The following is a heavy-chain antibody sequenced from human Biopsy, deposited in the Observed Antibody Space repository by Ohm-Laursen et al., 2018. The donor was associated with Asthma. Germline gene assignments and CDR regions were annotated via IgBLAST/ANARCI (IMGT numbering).Heavy chain of an antibody. D-gene: IGHD6-13*01. CDR1: SGSGGYMRSGNYY. J-gene: IGHJ6*02. CDR3: VRGSSSWHHGPFHYYYGLDV. CDR2: IYYSGTT. Sequence: SDTLSLTCSLSSGSGGYMRSGNYYWGWIRQPPGKGLEWIGRIYYSGTTYYNPSLESRVTVSAHTSKNQFSLKLTSVTAADTAVYYCVRGSSSWHHGPFHYYYGLDVWGRGTTATVSS. V-gene: IGHV4-39*01.